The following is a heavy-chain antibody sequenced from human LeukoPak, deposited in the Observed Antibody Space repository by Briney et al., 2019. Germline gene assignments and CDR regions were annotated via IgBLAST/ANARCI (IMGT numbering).Heavy chain of an antibody. CDR2: INTVATYI. D-gene: IGHD3-22*01. V-gene: IGHV3-21*01. CDR3: ARLRRNGDSGGFYYYYDY. CDR1: GFTFTSFS. Sequence: GGSLRLSCAASGFTFTSFSFNWVRQAPGKGVEWVSSINTVATYIYYADSVRGRFTISRDNAKNSVYLQMDSLRAEDTGVYYCARLRRNGDSGGFYYYYDYWGQGTLVTVSS. J-gene: IGHJ4*02.